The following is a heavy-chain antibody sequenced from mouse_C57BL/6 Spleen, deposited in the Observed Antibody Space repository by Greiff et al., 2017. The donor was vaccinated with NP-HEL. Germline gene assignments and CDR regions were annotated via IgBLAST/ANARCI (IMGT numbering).Heavy chain of an antibody. D-gene: IGHD1-1*02. CDR1: GFSLTSYG. CDR2: IWSGGST. J-gene: IGHJ1*03. Sequence: QVQLKQSGPGLVQPSQSLSITCTVSGFSLTSYGVHWVRQSPGKGLEWLGVIWSGGSTDYNAAFISRLSISKDNSKSQVFFKMNSLQADDTAMYYCAGYYDHEVWPYWYFDVWGTGTTVTVSS. CDR3: AGYYDHEVWPYWYFDV. V-gene: IGHV2-2*01.